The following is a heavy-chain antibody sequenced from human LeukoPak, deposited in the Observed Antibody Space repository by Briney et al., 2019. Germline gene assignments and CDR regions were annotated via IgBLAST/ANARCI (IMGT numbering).Heavy chain of an antibody. Sequence: HPGGSLRLSCAASGFTFSSYWMSWVRQAPGKGLERVANIKQDGSEKYYVDSVKGRFTISRDNTRNSLDLQMNSLRAEDTAVYYCAREDYFSFDYWGQGALVTVSS. CDR2: IKQDGSEK. J-gene: IGHJ4*02. V-gene: IGHV3-7*03. CDR3: AREDYFSFDY. CDR1: GFTFSSYW. D-gene: IGHD3-16*01.